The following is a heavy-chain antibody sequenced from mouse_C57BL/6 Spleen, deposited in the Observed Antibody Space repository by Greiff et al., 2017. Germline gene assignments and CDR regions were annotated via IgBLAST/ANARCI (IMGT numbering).Heavy chain of an antibody. J-gene: IGHJ2*01. Sequence: EVQVVESGGGLVQPKGSLKLSCAASGFSFNTYAMNWVRQAPGKGLEWVARIRSKSNNYATYYADSVKDRFTISRDDSESMLYLQMNNLKTEDTAMYYCVRHGGLGRDYFDYWDQGTTLTVSS. V-gene: IGHV10-1*01. D-gene: IGHD4-1*01. CDR3: VRHGGLGRDYFDY. CDR2: IRSKSNNYAT. CDR1: GFSFNTYA.